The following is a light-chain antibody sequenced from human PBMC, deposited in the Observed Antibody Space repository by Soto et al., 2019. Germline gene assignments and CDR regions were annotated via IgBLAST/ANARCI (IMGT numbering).Light chain of an antibody. V-gene: IGKV3-20*01. CDR2: GAS. CDR3: QQYGSSGT. Sequence: EIVLTQSPGTLSLSPGERATLSCRASQSVSSSHLAWYQHKPGQAPRLLFYGASTGATGLPARFSGSGSGTEFTLTISRLEPEDFAVYYCQQYGSSGTFGQGTKVDI. CDR1: QSVSSSH. J-gene: IGKJ1*01.